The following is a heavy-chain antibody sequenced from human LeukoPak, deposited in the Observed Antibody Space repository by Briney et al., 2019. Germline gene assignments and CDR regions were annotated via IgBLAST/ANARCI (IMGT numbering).Heavy chain of an antibody. J-gene: IGHJ4*02. CDR1: RYTFTGYY. Sequence: ASVKVSCKASRYTFTGYYMHWVRQAPGQGLERMGWINPNSGGTNYAQKFQGRVTMTRDTSISTAYMELSRLRSDDTAVYYCARGPEWYSSGWYAGDVDYWGQGTLVTVSS. CDR3: ARGPEWYSSGWYAGDVDY. V-gene: IGHV1-2*02. CDR2: INPNSGGT. D-gene: IGHD6-19*01.